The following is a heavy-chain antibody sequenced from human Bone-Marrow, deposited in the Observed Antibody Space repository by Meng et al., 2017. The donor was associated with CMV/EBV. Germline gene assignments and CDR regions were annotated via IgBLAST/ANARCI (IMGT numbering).Heavy chain of an antibody. D-gene: IGHD2-15*01. CDR1: GFTFSRYA. CDR2: ISYDGSNK. J-gene: IGHJ4*02. CDR3: ARGVAAAGYFDY. V-gene: IGHV3-30*04. Sequence: CAASGFTFSRYAMHCVRQAPGKGLEWVAVISYDGSNKYYADSVKGRFTISRDNSKNTLYLQMNSLRAEDTAVYYCARGVAAAGYFDYWGQGTLVTVSS.